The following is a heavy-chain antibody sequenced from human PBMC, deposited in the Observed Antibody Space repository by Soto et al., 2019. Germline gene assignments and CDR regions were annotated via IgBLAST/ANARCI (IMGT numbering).Heavy chain of an antibody. CDR3: ARDMGYSYGQRGGNYYYGMDV. Sequence: GASVKVSCKASGGTFSSYAISWVRQAPGQGLEWMGGIIPIFGTANYAQKFQGRVTITADESTSTAYMELSSLRSEDTAVYYCARDMGYSYGQRGGNYYYGMDVWGQGTTVTVSS. V-gene: IGHV1-69*13. D-gene: IGHD5-18*01. CDR2: IIPIFGTA. J-gene: IGHJ6*02. CDR1: GGTFSSYA.